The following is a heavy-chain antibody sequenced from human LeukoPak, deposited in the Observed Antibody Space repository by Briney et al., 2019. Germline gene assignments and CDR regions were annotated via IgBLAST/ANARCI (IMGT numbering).Heavy chain of an antibody. CDR2: ISAYNGNT. V-gene: IGHV1-18*01. J-gene: IGHJ6*02. D-gene: IGHD3-3*01. CDR3: ARAFLRIGASYYCYGMDV. Sequence: ASVKVSCKASGYTFTSYGISWVRQAPGQGLEWMGWISAYNGNTNYAQKLQGRVTMTTDTSTSTAYMELRSLRSDDTAVYYCARAFLRIGASYYCYGMDVWGQGTTVTVSS. CDR1: GYTFTSYG.